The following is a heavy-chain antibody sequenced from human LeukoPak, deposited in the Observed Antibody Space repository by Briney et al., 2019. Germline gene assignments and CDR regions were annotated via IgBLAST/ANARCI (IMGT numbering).Heavy chain of an antibody. CDR2: IRYDGSNK. Sequence: PGGSLRLSYAASGFTFSSYGMHWVRQAPGKGLEWVAFIRYDGSNKYYADSVKGRFTISRDNSKNTLYLQMNSLRAEDTAVYYCAKDWYYYGSGSSVAFDIWGQGTMVTVSS. D-gene: IGHD3-10*01. CDR1: GFTFSSYG. V-gene: IGHV3-30*02. CDR3: AKDWYYYGSGSSVAFDI. J-gene: IGHJ3*02.